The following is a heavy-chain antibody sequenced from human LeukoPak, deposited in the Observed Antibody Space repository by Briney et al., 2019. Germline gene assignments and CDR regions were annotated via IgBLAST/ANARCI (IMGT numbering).Heavy chain of an antibody. Sequence: GASVKVSCRASGYTFTSYAMHWVRQAPGQRLEWMGWINAGNGNTKYSQKFQGRVTMTRDTSTSTVYMELSSLRSEDTAVYYCARDLVVGEPHFDPGSYLDYWGRGTLVTVSS. V-gene: IGHV1-3*01. CDR2: INAGNGNT. D-gene: IGHD2-8*02. CDR3: ARDLVVGEPHFDPGSYLDY. CDR1: GYTFTSYA. J-gene: IGHJ4*02.